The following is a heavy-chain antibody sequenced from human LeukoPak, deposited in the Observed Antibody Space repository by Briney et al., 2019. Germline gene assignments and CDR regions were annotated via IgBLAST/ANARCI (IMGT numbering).Heavy chain of an antibody. D-gene: IGHD1-7*01. V-gene: IGHV4-34*01. Sequence: SETLSLTCAAYGGSFSNYYWSWIRQPPGKGLEWIGEINDSGRINYNPSLLSRVTVSVDPSKNQFSLSLTSVTATDTAVYYCARRWNYGRNYYIDVWGKGATVSVSS. CDR2: INDSGRI. CDR3: ARRWNYGRNYYIDV. CDR1: GGSFSNYY. J-gene: IGHJ6*03.